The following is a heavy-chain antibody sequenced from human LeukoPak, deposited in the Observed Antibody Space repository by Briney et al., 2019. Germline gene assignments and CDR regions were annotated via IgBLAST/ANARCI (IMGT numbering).Heavy chain of an antibody. Sequence: SETLSLTCTVSGDSIFGSSYYWGWIRQPPGKGLEWIGSIYYSGSTHYNPSLKSRVTTSVDTSKNQFFLGLSSVTATDTAVYYCATNRSITLVRGGHGTEKNNLFDPWGQGTLVTVSS. CDR2: IYYSGST. D-gene: IGHD3-10*01. J-gene: IGHJ5*02. CDR1: GDSIFGSSYY. CDR3: ATNRSITLVRGGHGTEKNNLFDP. V-gene: IGHV4-39*01.